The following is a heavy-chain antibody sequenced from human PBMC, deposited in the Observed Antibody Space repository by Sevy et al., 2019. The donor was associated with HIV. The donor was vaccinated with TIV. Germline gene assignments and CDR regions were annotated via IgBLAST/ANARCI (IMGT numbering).Heavy chain of an antibody. CDR2: IYPGDSDT. CDR1: GYTFTDYW. CDR3: ARGARGTLPSYYYYTLNI. D-gene: IGHD1-1*01. J-gene: IGHJ6*02. Sequence: GESLKISCKGSGYTFTDYWVGWVRQTPGKGLEWMGIIYPGDSDTTYSPSFQGQVTISADKSLSTAYLRWSSLKASDTAMYYCARGARGTLPSYYYYTLNIWGQGTTVTVSS. V-gene: IGHV5-51*01.